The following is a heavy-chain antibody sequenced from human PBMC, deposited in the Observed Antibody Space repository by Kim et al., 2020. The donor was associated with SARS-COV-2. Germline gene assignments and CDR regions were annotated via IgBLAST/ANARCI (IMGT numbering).Heavy chain of an antibody. Sequence: GGSLRLSCAASGFTFSSYAMSWVRQAPGKGLEWVSAISGSGGSTYYADSVKGRFTISRDNSKNTLYLQMNSLRAEDTAVYYCSNCGYCSGGSCEPHYFDYWGQGTLVTVSS. CDR3: SNCGYCSGGSCEPHYFDY. J-gene: IGHJ4*02. CDR1: GFTFSSYA. V-gene: IGHV3-23*01. CDR2: ISGSGGST. D-gene: IGHD2-15*01.